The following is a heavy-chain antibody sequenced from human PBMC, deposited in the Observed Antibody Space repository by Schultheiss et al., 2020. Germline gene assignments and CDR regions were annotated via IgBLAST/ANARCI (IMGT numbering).Heavy chain of an antibody. V-gene: IGHV1-8*01. D-gene: IGHD2-2*01. Sequence: ASVKVSCKASGYTFTSYDINWVRQAPGQGLEWMGRINPNSGNTGYAQKFQGRVTMTRDTSISTAYMELSRLRSDDTAVYYCARGSYQLPIFGGNYYYYMDVWGKGTTVNVYS. CDR3: ARGSYQLPIFGGNYYYYMDV. CDR2: INPNSGNT. CDR1: GYTFTSYD. J-gene: IGHJ6*03.